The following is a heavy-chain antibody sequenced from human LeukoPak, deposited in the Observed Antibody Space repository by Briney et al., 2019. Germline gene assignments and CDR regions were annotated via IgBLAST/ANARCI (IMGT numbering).Heavy chain of an antibody. CDR3: AKDGNYAVFDI. J-gene: IGHJ3*02. D-gene: IGHD3-16*01. V-gene: IGHV3-33*06. CDR1: GFTFSSYG. Sequence: GGSLRLSCAASGFTFSSYGMHWVRQAPGKGLEWVSIIWYEGSDKYYGDSVKGRFTISRDNSKNTLYLQMNSLRAEDTAVYYCAKDGNYAVFDIWGRGTVVTVSS. CDR2: IWYEGSDK.